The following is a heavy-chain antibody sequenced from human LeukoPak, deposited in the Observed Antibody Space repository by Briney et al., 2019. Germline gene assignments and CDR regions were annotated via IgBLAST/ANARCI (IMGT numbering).Heavy chain of an antibody. CDR2: IYGSGDRI. CDR1: GFTFSTYR. V-gene: IGHV3-21*04. D-gene: IGHD2-21*02. Sequence: GGSLRLSCVASGFTFSTYRMNWVRQAPGKGLEWVSTIYGSGDRIYYADSVRGRFTISRDNAKNSLYLQMNSLRAEDTAVYYCARQEAYCGGDCYYPFYYDSSGSAFDIWGQGTMVTVSS. J-gene: IGHJ3*02. CDR3: ARQEAYCGGDCYYPFYYDSSGSAFDI.